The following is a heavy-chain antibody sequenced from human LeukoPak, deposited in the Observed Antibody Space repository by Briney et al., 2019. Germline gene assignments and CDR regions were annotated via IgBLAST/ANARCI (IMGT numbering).Heavy chain of an antibody. CDR2: INHSGST. CDR3: ARDYTFYYDSSGSDAFDI. CDR1: GGSYSGYY. V-gene: IGHV4-34*01. D-gene: IGHD3-22*01. J-gene: IGHJ3*02. Sequence: SETLSLTCAVYGGSYSGYYWSWIRQPPGKGLQWIGEINHSGSTNYNPSLKSRATMSVDTSKNQFSLKLSSVTAADTAVYYCARDYTFYYDSSGSDAFDIWGQGTLVTVSS.